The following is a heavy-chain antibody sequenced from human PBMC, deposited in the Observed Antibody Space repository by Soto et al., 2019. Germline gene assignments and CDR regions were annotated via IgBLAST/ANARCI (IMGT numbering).Heavy chain of an antibody. CDR2: MSRTGDNT. Sequence: QPGGSLRLSCAASGFTFSIYAMTWFRQSPGKGLEWVSSMSRTGDNTYYTDSVKGRFTISRDNSKNTLYLQMNSLRAEDTAIYYCAKDQSNSNPLYYFDFWGPGTLVTVSS. CDR3: AKDQSNSNPLYYFDF. CDR1: GFTFSIYA. J-gene: IGHJ4*02. D-gene: IGHD3-22*01. V-gene: IGHV3-23*01.